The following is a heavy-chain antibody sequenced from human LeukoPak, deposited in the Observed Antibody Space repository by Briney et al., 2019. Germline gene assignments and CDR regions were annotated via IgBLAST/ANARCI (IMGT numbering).Heavy chain of an antibody. CDR3: ARGIRGSDPDY. D-gene: IGHD5-12*01. Sequence: GGSLTLSCAASGFTFSDYYMTWIRQAPGKGLEWVSYISSTDTTYYADSVKGRFTVSRDNAKNSLFLQMHSLRAEDTAVYYCARGIRGSDPDYWGQGTLLTVSS. J-gene: IGHJ4*02. CDR2: ISSTDTT. V-gene: IGHV3-11*01. CDR1: GFTFSDYY.